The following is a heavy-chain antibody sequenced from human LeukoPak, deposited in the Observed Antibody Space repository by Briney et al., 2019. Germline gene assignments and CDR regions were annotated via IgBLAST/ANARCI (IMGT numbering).Heavy chain of an antibody. CDR2: ITDSGGKT. Sequence: GGSLRLSCAASGFTFSTFAMNWVRQAPGEGLEWVSVITDSGGKTYYADSVKGRFIISRDNSQNTLYLQMNSLRVEDTAVYYCANRAWLDSWGQETLVTVSS. D-gene: IGHD5-12*01. CDR3: ANRAWLDS. V-gene: IGHV3-23*01. CDR1: GFTFSTFA. J-gene: IGHJ4*02.